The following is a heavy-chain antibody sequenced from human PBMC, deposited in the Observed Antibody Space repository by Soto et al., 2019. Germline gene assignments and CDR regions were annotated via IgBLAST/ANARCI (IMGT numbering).Heavy chain of an antibody. CDR3: TTAAAGWLGDDAFDI. J-gene: IGHJ3*02. CDR1: GFTFSKAW. D-gene: IGHD6-19*01. Sequence: EVQLVESGGGLVKPGGSLRLSCAASGFTFSKAWMSWVRQAPGKGLEWVGRIKSKTDGGTTDYAAPVKGRFTISRDDSKNTLYLQMNRLKTEDTAVYYCTTAAAGWLGDDAFDIWGHGTMVTVSS. V-gene: IGHV3-15*01. CDR2: IKSKTDGGTT.